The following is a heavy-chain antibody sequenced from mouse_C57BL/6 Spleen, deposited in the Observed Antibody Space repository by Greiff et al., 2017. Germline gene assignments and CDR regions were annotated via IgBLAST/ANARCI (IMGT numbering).Heavy chain of an antibody. CDR1: GYTFTDYN. V-gene: IGHV1-18*01. J-gene: IGHJ1*03. Sequence: VQLQQSGPELVKPGASVKIPCKASGYTFTDYNMDWVKQSHGQSLEWIGDINPNNGGTIYNQKFKGKATLTVDKSSSTAYMELRSLTSEDTAVYYCERMGYSNCVPYFDVWGTGTTVTVSS. CDR3: ERMGYSNCVPYFDV. D-gene: IGHD2-5*01. CDR2: INPNNGGT.